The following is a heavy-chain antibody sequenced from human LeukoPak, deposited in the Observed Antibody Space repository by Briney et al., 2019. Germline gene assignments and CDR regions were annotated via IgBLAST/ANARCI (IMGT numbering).Heavy chain of an antibody. D-gene: IGHD1-26*01. J-gene: IGHJ4*02. V-gene: IGHV4-59*08. Sequence: PSETLSLTCTVSGGSITSYYWSWIRQPPGKGLGWIANIFYSGDTNYNPSLKSRVTISIDTSKSQFSLKLSSVTAADTAVYYCARQSVWGAFDYWGQGTLVTVSS. CDR3: ARQSVWGAFDY. CDR1: GGSITSYY. CDR2: IFYSGDT.